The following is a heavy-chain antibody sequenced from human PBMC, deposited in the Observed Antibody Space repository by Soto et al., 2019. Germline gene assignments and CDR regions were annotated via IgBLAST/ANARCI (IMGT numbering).Heavy chain of an antibody. CDR2: ISGSGGST. CDR1: GFTFSSYA. J-gene: IGHJ4*02. Sequence: EVQLLESGGGLVQPGGSLRLSCAASGFTFSSYAMSWVRQAPGKGLEWVSAISGSGGSTYYAHSVKGRFTISRDNAKNTLYLQMNRLRAEDTAVYYCAKESIWCGEHKTYYFDYWGQGTLVTVSS. V-gene: IGHV3-23*01. D-gene: IGHD3-10*01. CDR3: AKESIWCGEHKTYYFDY.